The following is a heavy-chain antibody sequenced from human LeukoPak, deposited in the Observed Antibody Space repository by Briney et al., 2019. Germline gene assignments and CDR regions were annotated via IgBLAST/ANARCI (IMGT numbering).Heavy chain of an antibody. Sequence: ASVKVSCKASGYTFTSYDISWVRQAPGQGLEWMGGIIPIFGTANYAQKFQGRVTITTDESTSTAYMELSSLRSEDTAVYYCASCSGGSDDAFDIWGQGTMVTVSS. CDR2: IIPIFGTA. J-gene: IGHJ3*02. V-gene: IGHV1-69*05. D-gene: IGHD2-15*01. CDR3: ASCSGGSDDAFDI. CDR1: GYTFTSYD.